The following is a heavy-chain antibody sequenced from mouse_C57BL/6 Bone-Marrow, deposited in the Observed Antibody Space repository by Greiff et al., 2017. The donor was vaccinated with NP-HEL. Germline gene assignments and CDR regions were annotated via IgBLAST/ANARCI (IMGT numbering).Heavy chain of an antibody. Sequence: VQQQQSGPELVKPGASVKISCKASGYTFTDYYMNWVKQSHGKSLEWIGDINPNNGGTSYNQKFKGKATLTVDKSSSTAYMELRSLTSEDSAVYYCARRSSGYVWYFDYWGQGTTLTVSS. D-gene: IGHD3-2*02. CDR3: ARRSSGYVWYFDY. J-gene: IGHJ2*01. V-gene: IGHV1-26*01. CDR1: GYTFTDYY. CDR2: INPNNGGT.